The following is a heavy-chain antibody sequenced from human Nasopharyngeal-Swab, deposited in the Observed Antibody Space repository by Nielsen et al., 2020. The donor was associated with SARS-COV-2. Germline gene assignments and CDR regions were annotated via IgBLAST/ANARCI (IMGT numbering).Heavy chain of an antibody. D-gene: IGHD3-22*01. CDR2: ISGSGSKT. CDR3: AKVLQVLGDHSNYYQVLNV. Sequence: GESLKISCVGSGFTFSQYAMTWVRQAPGKGLEWVSTISGSGSKTFYADFAKGRFTISRDNSKNTTSLQMSSPRVEDTAVYFCAKVLQVLGDHSNYYQVLNVWGQGTMVSVSS. CDR1: GFTFSQYA. V-gene: IGHV3-23*01. J-gene: IGHJ6*02.